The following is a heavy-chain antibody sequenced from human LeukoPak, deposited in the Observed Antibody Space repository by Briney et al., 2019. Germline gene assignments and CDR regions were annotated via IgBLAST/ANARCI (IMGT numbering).Heavy chain of an antibody. V-gene: IGHV4-31*03. CDR2: IYYSGST. D-gene: IGHD1-1*01. Sequence: PSETLSLTCTVSGGSISSGGYYWSWIRQHPGKGLEWIGYIYYSGSTYYNPSLKSRVTISVDTSKNQFSLKLSSVTAADTAVYYCASSHRPGMWFDPWGQGTLVTVFS. CDR1: GGSISSGGYY. CDR3: ASSHRPGMWFDP. J-gene: IGHJ5*02.